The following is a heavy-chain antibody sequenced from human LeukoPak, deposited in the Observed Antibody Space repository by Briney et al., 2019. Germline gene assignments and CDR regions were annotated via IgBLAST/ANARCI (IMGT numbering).Heavy chain of an antibody. V-gene: IGHV4-4*09. Sequence: TASETLSLTCTVSGVSITTYYWSWSRQPPGQGLQWIGDIHNNWTTKYNPSLNRRVTISGSSSKNHFSLVLTSVTAAHTAIYYFARASLASANYYCAQPLFDDWGQGTLVTVSS. CDR2: IHNNWTT. D-gene: IGHD3-10*01. CDR1: GVSITTYY. CDR3: ARASLASANYYCAQPLFDD. J-gene: IGHJ4*02.